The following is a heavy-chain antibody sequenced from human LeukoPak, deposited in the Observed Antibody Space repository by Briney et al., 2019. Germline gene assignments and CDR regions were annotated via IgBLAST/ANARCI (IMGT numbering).Heavy chain of an antibody. CDR1: GGSCSGYY. J-gene: IGHJ4*02. D-gene: IGHD3-10*01. CDR2: INHSGST. Sequence: SETLSLTCAVYGGSCSGYYWSWIRQPPGKGLEWIGEINHSGSTNYNPSLKSRVTISVDTSKNQFSLKLSSVTAADTAVYYCARGGETMVRGVIIADFDYWGQGTLVTVSS. CDR3: ARGGETMVRGVIIADFDY. V-gene: IGHV4-34*01.